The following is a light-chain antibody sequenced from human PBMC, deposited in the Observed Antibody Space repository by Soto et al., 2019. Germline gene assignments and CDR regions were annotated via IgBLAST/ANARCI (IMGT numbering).Light chain of an antibody. CDR3: QQYSNWPLT. Sequence: EIIMTQSPATLSVAPVERAILSCRAGQSVSSNLAWYQQKPGQAPRLLIYGASTRASGIPARFTGSGTGTEFTLTISSLQSEAFAVYYCQQYSNWPLTFGGGTKVDIK. CDR2: GAS. J-gene: IGKJ4*01. CDR1: QSVSSN. V-gene: IGKV3-15*01.